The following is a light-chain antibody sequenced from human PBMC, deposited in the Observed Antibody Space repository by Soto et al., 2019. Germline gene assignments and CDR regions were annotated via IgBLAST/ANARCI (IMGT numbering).Light chain of an antibody. V-gene: IGKV3-20*01. CDR2: TVS. Sequence: EVVLTQSPGTLSLSPGERATLSCRASQNIGTALAWYQQKPGQAPRRLIYTVSSRVTGIPDRFSGSGSGTYFTLTISRLEPEDFAVYFCQRFGSSFPFGGGTKVEIK. J-gene: IGKJ4*01. CDR3: QRFGSSFP. CDR1: QNIGTA.